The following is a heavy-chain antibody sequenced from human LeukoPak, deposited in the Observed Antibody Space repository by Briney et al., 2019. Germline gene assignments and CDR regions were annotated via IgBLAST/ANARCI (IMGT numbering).Heavy chain of an antibody. CDR2: IYYSGST. CDR3: ARGIGIGTAAGANNLDY. CDR1: GGSISSSGYY. Sequence: PSQTLSLTCTVSGGSISSSGYYWSWIRQHPGKGLEWIGYIYYSGSTYYNPSPKSRVTISVDTSKNQFSLKLSSVTAADTAVYYCARGIGIGTAAGANNLDYWGQGTLVTVSS. V-gene: IGHV4-31*03. D-gene: IGHD6-13*01. J-gene: IGHJ4*02.